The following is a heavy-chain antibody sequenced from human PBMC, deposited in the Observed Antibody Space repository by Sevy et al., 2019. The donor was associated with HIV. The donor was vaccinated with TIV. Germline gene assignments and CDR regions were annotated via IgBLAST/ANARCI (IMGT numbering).Heavy chain of an antibody. CDR2: ISSSSSYL. Sequence: GGSLRLSCAASGFTFSSYSMNWVRQAPGKGLEWVSSISSSSSYLYYADSVKGRFTISRDNAKNSLYLQMNSLRAEDTTVYYCARDGGIAVAGTTAFDYWGQGTLVTVSS. V-gene: IGHV3-21*01. CDR3: ARDGGIAVAGTTAFDY. D-gene: IGHD6-19*01. CDR1: GFTFSSYS. J-gene: IGHJ4*02.